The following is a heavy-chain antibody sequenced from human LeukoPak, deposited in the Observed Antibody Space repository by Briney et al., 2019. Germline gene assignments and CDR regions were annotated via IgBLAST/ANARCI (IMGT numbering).Heavy chain of an antibody. V-gene: IGHV3-66*01. Sequence: GGSLRLSCAASEFSVGSNYMTWVRQAPGKGLEWVSLIYSGGSTYYADSVKGRFTISRDNAKNTLYLQMNSLRAEDTAVYYCAELGITMIGGVWGKGTTVTISS. CDR2: IYSGGST. D-gene: IGHD3-10*02. CDR1: EFSVGSNY. J-gene: IGHJ6*04. CDR3: AELGITMIGGV.